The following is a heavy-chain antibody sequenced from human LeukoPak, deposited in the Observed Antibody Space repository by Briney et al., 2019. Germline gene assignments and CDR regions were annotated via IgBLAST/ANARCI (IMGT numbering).Heavy chain of an antibody. J-gene: IGHJ4*02. CDR2: FDPEDGET. CDR3: ATGLRIAAAGTSPGDY. D-gene: IGHD6-13*01. V-gene: IGHV1-24*01. CDR1: GYTLTELS. Sequence: ASVKVSCKVSGYTLTELSMHWVRQAPGKGLEWMGGFDPEDGETIYAQKFQGRVTMTEDTSTDTAYMELSGLRSEDTAVYYCATGLRIAAAGTSPGDYWGQGTLVTVSS.